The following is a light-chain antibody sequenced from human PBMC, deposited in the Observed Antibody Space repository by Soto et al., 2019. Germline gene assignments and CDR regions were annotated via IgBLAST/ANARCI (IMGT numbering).Light chain of an antibody. Sequence: EVVLTQSPDTLSLSPGETATLSCRASQSVDRYVAWYQQKLGQAPRLLIYDAYTRATGVGARSTGSGSATDFSLTITSLEHEECAVYYCQQRGKWPSTFGPGTKVEMK. CDR1: QSVDRY. CDR2: DAY. CDR3: QQRGKWPST. V-gene: IGKV3-11*01. J-gene: IGKJ2*02.